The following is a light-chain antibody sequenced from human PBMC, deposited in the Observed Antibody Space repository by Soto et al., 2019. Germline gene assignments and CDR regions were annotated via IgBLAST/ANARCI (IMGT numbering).Light chain of an antibody. CDR3: QYYGTSPKP. J-gene: IGKJ1*01. CDR2: GAS. Sequence: EILLTQALGTLSLSPGERATLSCRASQSVSSSYLAWYQQKPGQAPRLLILGASSRATGIPDRFSGSGSGTDFTLTISRMEPEDFAVYYCQYYGTSPKPFGQGTKVDIK. V-gene: IGKV3-20*01. CDR1: QSVSSSY.